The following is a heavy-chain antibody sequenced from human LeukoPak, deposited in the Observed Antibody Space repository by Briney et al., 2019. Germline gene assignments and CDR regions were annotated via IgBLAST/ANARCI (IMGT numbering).Heavy chain of an antibody. CDR3: ARELRYFDWLSDY. Sequence: GGSLRLSCAAYGFTFSSYWMSWVRQAPGKGLEWVANIKQDGSEKYYVDSVKGRFTISRDNAKNSLYLQMNSLRAEDTAVYYCARELRYFDWLSDYWGQGTLVTVSS. D-gene: IGHD3-9*01. CDR1: GFTFSSYW. CDR2: IKQDGSEK. J-gene: IGHJ4*02. V-gene: IGHV3-7*01.